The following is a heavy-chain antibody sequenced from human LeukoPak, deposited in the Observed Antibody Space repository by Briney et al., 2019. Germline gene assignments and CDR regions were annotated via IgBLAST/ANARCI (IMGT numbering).Heavy chain of an antibody. D-gene: IGHD3-10*01. Sequence: AGGSPRLSCAASGFTFSYFAMSWVRQAPGKGLEWVSAISGSGDTTYYADSVKGRFTISRDNSKNTLYLQMNSLRAEDTAVYYCATRVGSYFGHWGQGTLVTVSS. V-gene: IGHV3-23*01. CDR1: GFTFSYFA. CDR2: ISGSGDTT. CDR3: ATRVGSYFGH. J-gene: IGHJ4*02.